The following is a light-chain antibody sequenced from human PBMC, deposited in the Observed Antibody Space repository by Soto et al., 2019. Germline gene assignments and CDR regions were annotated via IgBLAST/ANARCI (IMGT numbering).Light chain of an antibody. Sequence: DIKMTQSPSTLSGSVGGRVTITCRASQSISNWLAWYHQKPGTAPKLLIYHASTLESGVPSRFSGSGSGTEFTLTISSLQPDDLATYYCQQYMSYSLGQGTKVDIK. CDR2: HAS. CDR3: QQYMSYS. V-gene: IGKV1-5*01. J-gene: IGKJ1*01. CDR1: QSISNW.